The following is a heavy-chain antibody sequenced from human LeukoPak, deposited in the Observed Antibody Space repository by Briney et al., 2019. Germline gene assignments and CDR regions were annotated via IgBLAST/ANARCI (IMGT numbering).Heavy chain of an antibody. CDR2: IKSKTDGGTT. D-gene: IGHD2-2*01. J-gene: IGHJ4*02. V-gene: IGHV3-15*01. CDR3: SGGRCGSTSCYPRGY. Sequence: GGSLRLSCAASGFTFNNAWMSWVRQAPGKGLEWVGRIKSKTDGGTTDYAAPVKGRFTISRDDSKNTLYLQMNSLKTEDTAVYYCSGGRCGSTSCYPRGYWGQGTLVTVSS. CDR1: GFTFNNAW.